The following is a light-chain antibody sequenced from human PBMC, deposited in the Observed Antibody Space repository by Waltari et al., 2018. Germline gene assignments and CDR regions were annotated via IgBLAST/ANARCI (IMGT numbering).Light chain of an antibody. CDR3: QKYGTLPAT. J-gene: IGKJ1*01. Sequence: EVMLTQSPGTLSLSPGERATLSCRASQSVSRTVAWYQQKPGQAPRLLIYDASRRATGIPDRFSGSGYGTDFSLTISRLEPEDFAVYYCQKYGTLPATFGQGTKVEIK. CDR2: DAS. CDR1: QSVSRTV. V-gene: IGKV3-20*01.